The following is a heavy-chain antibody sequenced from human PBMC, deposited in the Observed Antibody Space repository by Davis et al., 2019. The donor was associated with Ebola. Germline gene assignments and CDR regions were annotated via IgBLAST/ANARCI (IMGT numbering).Heavy chain of an antibody. J-gene: IGHJ4*02. V-gene: IGHV3-48*01. CDR1: GFTFSSYS. CDR3: ARDVSSTSDYLHY. Sequence: PGGSLRLSCAASGFTFSSYSMNWVRQAPGKGLEWVSYISSSSSTIYYADSVKGRFTISRDNSKNTLYLQMNSLRPEDTAVYYCARDVSSTSDYLHYWGQGTLVTVSS. D-gene: IGHD2-2*01. CDR2: ISSSSSTI.